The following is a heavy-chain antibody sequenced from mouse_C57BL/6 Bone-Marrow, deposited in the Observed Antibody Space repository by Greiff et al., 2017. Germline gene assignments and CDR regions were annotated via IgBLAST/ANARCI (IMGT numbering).Heavy chain of an antibody. J-gene: IGHJ3*01. CDR1: GYTFTSYW. CDR2: IYPGSGST. V-gene: IGHV1-55*01. CDR3: ARRWFAY. Sequence: QVHVKQPGAELVKPGASVKMSCKASGYTFTSYWITWVKQRPGQGLEWIGDIYPGSGSTNYNEKFKSKATLTVDTSSSTAYMQLSSLTSEDSAVYYCARRWFAYWGQGTLVTVSA.